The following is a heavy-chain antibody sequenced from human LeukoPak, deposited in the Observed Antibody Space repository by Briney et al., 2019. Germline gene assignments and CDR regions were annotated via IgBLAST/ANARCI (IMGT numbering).Heavy chain of an antibody. J-gene: IGHJ3*02. CDR2: ISSGGTTR. CDR1: GFTFSSYE. CDR3: ASVTSDYGDAFDI. Sequence: GGSLRLSCAASGFTFSSYEMIWVRQAPGKGLEWVSYISSGGTTRYYADSVKGRFTISRDNAQNSLSLQMSSPRAEDTAVYYCASVTSDYGDAFDIWGQGTMVTVSS. V-gene: IGHV3-48*03. D-gene: IGHD4-17*01.